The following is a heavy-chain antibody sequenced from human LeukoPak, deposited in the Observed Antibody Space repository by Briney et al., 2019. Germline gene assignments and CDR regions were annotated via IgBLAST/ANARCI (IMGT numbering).Heavy chain of an antibody. D-gene: IGHD6-19*01. J-gene: IGHJ4*02. Sequence: SETLSLTCAVYGGSLSSYYCSWIRQPPGKGLEWIGHITHSGSTNYNPSLKNRVTVSVDASKNQFSLKLSSVTAADTAVYYCSYTGWYKVPDYSGQGTLVPVSS. CDR2: ITHSGST. CDR1: GGSLSSYY. CDR3: SYTGWYKVPDY. V-gene: IGHV4-34*01.